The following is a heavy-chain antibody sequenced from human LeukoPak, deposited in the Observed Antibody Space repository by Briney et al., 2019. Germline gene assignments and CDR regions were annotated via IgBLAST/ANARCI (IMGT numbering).Heavy chain of an antibody. CDR3: ARLVRNYYYMDV. CDR2: INPNSGGT. J-gene: IGHJ6*03. CDR1: GYTFTRYY. V-gene: IGHV1-2*06. Sequence: GASVKVSCKVSGYTFTRYYMHWVRQAPRQGLEWMGRINPNSGGTNYAQKFQGRVTMTRDTSISTAYMELSRLRSDDTAVYYCARLVRNYYYMDVWDKGTTVTVSS. D-gene: IGHD3-16*02.